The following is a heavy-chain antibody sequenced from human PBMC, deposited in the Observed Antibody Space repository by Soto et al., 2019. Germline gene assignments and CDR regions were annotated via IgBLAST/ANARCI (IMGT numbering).Heavy chain of an antibody. D-gene: IGHD3-3*01. CDR2: IKQDGSEK. V-gene: IGHV3-7*04. CDR3: ARGGAITIFGMMPEFDY. CDR1: GFTFSGYW. Sequence: EVQLVESGGGLVQPGGSLRLSCAASGFTFSGYWMTWVRQAPGKGLEWVANIKQDGSEKYYVDSVKGRFTISRDNAKNSLYRQMNSLRAEDTAVYYCARGGAITIFGMMPEFDYWGQGALVTVSS. J-gene: IGHJ4*02.